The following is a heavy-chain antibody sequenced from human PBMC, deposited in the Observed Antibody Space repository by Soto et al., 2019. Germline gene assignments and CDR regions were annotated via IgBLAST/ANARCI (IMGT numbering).Heavy chain of an antibody. V-gene: IGHV1-8*01. Sequence: ASVKVSRKASGYSFTNNDVSWVRQATGEGLEWMGWMNPGSGDTGYAQKFQGRITMTRDISIATAYIELSSLRSDDTAIYYCARMETFGSLNWFDPWAQGSLVTVSS. CDR3: ARMETFGSLNWFDP. J-gene: IGHJ5*02. CDR1: GYSFTNND. D-gene: IGHD3-16*01. CDR2: MNPGSGDT.